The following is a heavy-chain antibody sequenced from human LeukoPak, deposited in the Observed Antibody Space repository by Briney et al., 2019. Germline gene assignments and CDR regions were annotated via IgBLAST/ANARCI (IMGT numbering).Heavy chain of an antibody. CDR2: INHSGST. J-gene: IGHJ4*02. CDR1: GGSFSGYY. D-gene: IGHD1-26*01. Sequence: PSETLSLTCAVYGGSFSGYYWSWIRQPPGKGLEWIWEINHSGSTNYNPSLKSRVTISVDTSKNQFSLKLSSVTAADTAVYYCARGPIVGIWSLDYWGQGTLVTVSS. V-gene: IGHV4-34*01. CDR3: ARGPIVGIWSLDY.